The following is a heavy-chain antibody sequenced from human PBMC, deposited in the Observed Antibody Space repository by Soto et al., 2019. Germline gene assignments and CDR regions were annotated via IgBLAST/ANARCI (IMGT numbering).Heavy chain of an antibody. CDR3: ARDRAVAALYYYYGMDV. V-gene: IGHV3-21*01. D-gene: IGHD6-19*01. Sequence: PGGSLRLSCAASGFTFSSYSMNWVRQAPGKGLEWVSSISSSSSYIYYADSVKGRFTISRDNAKNSLYLQMNSLRAEDTAVYYCARDRAVAALYYYYGMDVWGQGTTVTV. CDR2: ISSSSSYI. CDR1: GFTFSSYS. J-gene: IGHJ6*02.